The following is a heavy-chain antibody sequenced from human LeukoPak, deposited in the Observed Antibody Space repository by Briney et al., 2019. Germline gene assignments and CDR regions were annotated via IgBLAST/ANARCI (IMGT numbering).Heavy chain of an antibody. V-gene: IGHV3-23*01. CDR3: ARSERGCSGGSCYSSMDY. CDR2: ISGSGGST. J-gene: IGHJ4*02. Sequence: GGSLRLSCAASGFTFSSYAMSWVRQAPGKGLEWVSVISGSGGSTYYADSVKGWFTISRDNSKNTLYLQMNSLRAEDTAVYYCARSERGCSGGSCYSSMDYWGQGTLVTVSS. D-gene: IGHD2-15*01. CDR1: GFTFSSYA.